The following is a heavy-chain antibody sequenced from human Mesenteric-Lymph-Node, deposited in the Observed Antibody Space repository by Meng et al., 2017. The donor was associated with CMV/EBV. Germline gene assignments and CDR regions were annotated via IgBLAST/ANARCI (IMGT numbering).Heavy chain of an antibody. CDR1: GGSFSGYY. CDR3: ARQTLGYCSSTSCYEHFDY. V-gene: IGHV4-34*01. Sequence: GSLRLSCAVYGGSFSGYYWSWIRQPPGKGLEGIGEINHSGSTNYNPSLKSRVTISVDTSKNQFSLKLSSVTAADTAVYYCARQTLGYCSSTSCYEHFDYWGQGTLVTVS. CDR2: INHSGST. J-gene: IGHJ4*02. D-gene: IGHD2-2*01.